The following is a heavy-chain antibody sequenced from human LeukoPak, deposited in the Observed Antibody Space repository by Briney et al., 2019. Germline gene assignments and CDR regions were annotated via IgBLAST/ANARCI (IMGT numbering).Heavy chain of an antibody. CDR2: IFSSGSA. CDR1: GNSISSGDNY. Sequence: PSETLSLTCTVSGNSISSGDNYWSWIRQPAGKGLEWIGRIFSSGSANYNPSLKSRVTMSVDTSKNQFSLKLTSVSAADTAVYYCARLIGDGEFPYYYVYYMDVWGKGTTVIISS. V-gene: IGHV4-61*02. CDR3: ARLIGDGEFPYYYVYYMDV. J-gene: IGHJ6*03. D-gene: IGHD4-17*01.